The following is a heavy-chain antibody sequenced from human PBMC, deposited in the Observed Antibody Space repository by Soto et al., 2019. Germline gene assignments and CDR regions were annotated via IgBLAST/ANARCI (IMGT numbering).Heavy chain of an antibody. D-gene: IGHD1-26*01. CDR2: IHHSGST. V-gene: IGHV4-4*02. CDR1: GGSISISNW. J-gene: IGHJ6*03. CDR3: ARGGYYFYMDV. Sequence: QVQLQESGPGLVKPSETLSLTCAVSGGSISISNWWSWVRQTPGKGLEWIGQIHHSGSTNYSPSLTSRGTRSVDKSKNQFALKMNSVTAADTAVYYCARGGYYFYMDVWGKGTTVTVSS.